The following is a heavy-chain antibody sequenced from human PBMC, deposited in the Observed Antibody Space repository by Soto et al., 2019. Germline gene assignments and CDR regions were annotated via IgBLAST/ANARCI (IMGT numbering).Heavy chain of an antibody. CDR3: AAGEASSRNLAPHYLAF. V-gene: IGHV4-59*01. J-gene: IGHJ4*02. D-gene: IGHD6-13*01. Sequence: SETLSLTCTVSGGSMRNYFWTWIRQPPGKGLEWIGEIHYSGTTSFFPSYNPSLRSRVTIAEDTSPNQFPLKLLSVTTADTAVYFCAAGEASSRNLAPHYLAFWGQGTLVTVSS. CDR2: IHYSGTT. CDR1: GGSMRNYF.